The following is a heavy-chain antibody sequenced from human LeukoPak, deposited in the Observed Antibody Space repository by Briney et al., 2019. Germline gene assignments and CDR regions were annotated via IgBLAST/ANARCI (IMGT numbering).Heavy chain of an antibody. CDR2: ISNSGSTT. CDR1: GVNFSTYA. J-gene: IGHJ4*02. D-gene: IGHD2-2*02. CDR3: AIGGYCAGTNCYIAY. V-gene: IGHV3-23*01. Sequence: PGGSLRLSCAASGVNFSTYAMNWVRQVPGKGLEWVSLISNSGSTTYHADSVKGRFTISRDNSKNTLYLQMNSLSAEDSAVYYCAIGGYCAGTNCYIAYWGQGTLVTVSS.